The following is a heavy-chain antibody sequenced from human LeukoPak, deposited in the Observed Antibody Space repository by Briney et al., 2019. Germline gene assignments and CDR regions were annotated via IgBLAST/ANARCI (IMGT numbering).Heavy chain of an antibody. Sequence: PGGSLRLSCAASGFTFSNYAMNWVRQAPGKGLEWVSAISGSGGSTYYADSVKGRFTISRDNSKNTLYLQMNSLRAEDTAVYYCAKGFGELLSLYNWFDPWGQGTLVTVSS. J-gene: IGHJ5*02. V-gene: IGHV3-23*01. D-gene: IGHD3-10*01. CDR2: ISGSGGST. CDR3: AKGFGELLSLYNWFDP. CDR1: GFTFSNYA.